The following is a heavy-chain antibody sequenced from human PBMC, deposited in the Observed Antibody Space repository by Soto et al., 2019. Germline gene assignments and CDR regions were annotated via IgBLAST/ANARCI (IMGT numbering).Heavy chain of an antibody. V-gene: IGHV1-24*01. CDR1: GYTLTVLF. Sequence: ARVEVSCKVSGYTLTVLFMDWVRHAPGKGLEWMGGFDPEDGETIYAQKFQGRVTMTEDTSTSTAYMELRSLRSDDTAVYYCGVTTASGNYYYGMDVWGQGTTVTVSS. D-gene: IGHD4-17*01. CDR3: GVTTASGNYYYGMDV. J-gene: IGHJ6*02. CDR2: FDPEDGET.